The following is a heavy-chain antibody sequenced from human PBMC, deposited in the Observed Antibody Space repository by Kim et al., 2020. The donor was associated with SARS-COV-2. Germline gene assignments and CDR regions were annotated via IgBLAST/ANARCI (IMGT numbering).Heavy chain of an antibody. J-gene: IGHJ2*01. V-gene: IGHV4-61*01. CDR1: GGSVSSGSYY. CDR3: ARDASGYVRHSSGWRRYFDL. D-gene: IGHD6-19*01. CDR2: IYYSGST. Sequence: SETLSLTCTVSGGSVSSGSYYWSWIRQPPGKGLEWIGYIYYSGSTNYNPSLKSRVTISVDTSKNQFSLKLSSVTAADTAVYYCARDASGYVRHSSGWRRYFDLWGRGTLVTVSS.